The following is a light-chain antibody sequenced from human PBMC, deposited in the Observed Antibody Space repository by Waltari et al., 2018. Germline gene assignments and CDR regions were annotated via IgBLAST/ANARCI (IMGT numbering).Light chain of an antibody. CDR3: QQYNNWPPLDT. V-gene: IGKV3-15*01. CDR2: GAS. Sequence: EIVMTQSPATLSVSPGERATLSSRASQSVSSNLAWYQQKPGQAPRLLIYGASTRATGIPARVSGSGSGTEFTLTISSLQSEDFAVYYCQQYNNWPPLDTFGQGTKLEI. CDR1: QSVSSN. J-gene: IGKJ2*01.